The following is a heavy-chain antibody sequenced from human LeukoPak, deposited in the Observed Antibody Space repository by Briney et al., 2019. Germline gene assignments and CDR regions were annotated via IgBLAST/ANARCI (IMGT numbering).Heavy chain of an antibody. CDR3: ARDATTLTRGAFDI. CDR1: GGSLSSYY. CDR2: IYYSGST. Sequence: PSETLSLTCTVSGGSLSSYYWSWIRQPPGKGLEWIGYIYYSGSTNYNPSLKSRVTISVDTSKNQFSLKLSSVTAADTAVYYCARDATTLTRGAFDIWGQGTMVTVSS. J-gene: IGHJ3*02. V-gene: IGHV4-59*01. D-gene: IGHD1-1*01.